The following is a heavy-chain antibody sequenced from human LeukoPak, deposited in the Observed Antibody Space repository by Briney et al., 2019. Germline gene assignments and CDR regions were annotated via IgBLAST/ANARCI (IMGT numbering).Heavy chain of an antibody. J-gene: IGHJ3*02. D-gene: IGHD4-17*01. CDR2: ISGSGGST. Sequence: GVSLRLSCAASGFTFSSYAMSWVRQAPGKGPEWVSAISGSGGSTYYADSVKGRFTISRDNSKNTLYLQMNSLRAEDTAVYYCAKEKYGTDVGEDAFDIWGQGTMVTVSS. V-gene: IGHV3-23*01. CDR1: GFTFSSYA. CDR3: AKEKYGTDVGEDAFDI.